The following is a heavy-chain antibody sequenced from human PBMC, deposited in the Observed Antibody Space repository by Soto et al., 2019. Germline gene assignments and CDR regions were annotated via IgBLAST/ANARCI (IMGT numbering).Heavy chain of an antibody. CDR2: IYPGDSDT. V-gene: IGHV5-51*01. J-gene: IGHJ3*02. CDR1: GYNLTTYW. D-gene: IGHD1-1*01. Sequence: PGESLKISCKGSGYNLTTYWFGWVRQMPGKGLEWMGIIYPGDSDTRYSPSFQGQVTISADESISTAYLQWRSLKASDTAMYYCARRTPNWNDAFDIWGQGTMVTVSS. CDR3: ARRTPNWNDAFDI.